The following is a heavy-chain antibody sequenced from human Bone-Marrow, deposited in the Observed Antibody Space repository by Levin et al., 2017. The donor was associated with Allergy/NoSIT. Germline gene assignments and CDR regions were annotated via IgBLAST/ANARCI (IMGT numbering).Heavy chain of an antibody. Sequence: PGGSLRLSCAASGFTFSSYGMHWVRQAPGKGLEWVAVISYDGSNKYYADSVKGRFTISRDNSKNTLYLQMNSLRAEDTAVYYCAKKDTAMVVNYYYYGMDVWGQGTTVTVSS. CDR1: GFTFSSYG. CDR3: AKKDTAMVVNYYYYGMDV. V-gene: IGHV3-30*18. CDR2: ISYDGSNK. D-gene: IGHD5-18*01. J-gene: IGHJ6*02.